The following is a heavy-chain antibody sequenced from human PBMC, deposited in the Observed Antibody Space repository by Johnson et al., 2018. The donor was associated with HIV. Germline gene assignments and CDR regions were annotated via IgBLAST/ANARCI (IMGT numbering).Heavy chain of an antibody. CDR2: VSSGGSSI. CDR1: GFVFSDSH. D-gene: IGHD1-26*01. J-gene: IGHJ3*02. Sequence: QVHLVESGGDLVKPGGSLRLSCVASGFVFSDSHMSWIRQAPGKGLEWISYVSSGGSSIYYADSVRGRFTISRDNAKNPLYLQLNRLRAGDTVVYYCARGGNDNWSRDRSGRAFDIWRQGTEVTVSS. V-gene: IGHV3-11*04. CDR3: ARGGNDNWSRDRSGRAFDI.